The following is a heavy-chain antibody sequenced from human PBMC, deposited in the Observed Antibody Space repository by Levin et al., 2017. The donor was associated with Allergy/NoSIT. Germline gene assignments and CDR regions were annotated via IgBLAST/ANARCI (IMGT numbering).Heavy chain of an antibody. CDR3: ARQNGDSYYYYYMDV. V-gene: IGHV4-39*01. Sequence: PSETLSLTCTVSGGSISSSSYYWGWIRQPPGKGLEWIGSIYYSGSTYYNPSLKSRVTISVDTSKNQFSLKLSSVTAADTAVYYCARQNGDSYYYYYMDVWGKGTTVTVSS. D-gene: IGHD4-17*01. J-gene: IGHJ6*03. CDR1: GGSISSSSYY. CDR2: IYYSGST.